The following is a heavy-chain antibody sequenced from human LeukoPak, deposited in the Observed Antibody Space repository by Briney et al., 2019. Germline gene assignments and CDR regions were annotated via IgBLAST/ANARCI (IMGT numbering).Heavy chain of an antibody. CDR2: IYYSGST. D-gene: IGHD1-26*01. Sequence: PSETLSLTCTVSGGSISSYYWSWIRQPPGKGLEWIGYIYYSGSTNYNPSLKSRVTISVDTSRNQFSLKLSSVTAADTAVYYCARRGKGFDYWGQGTLVTVSS. CDR1: GGSISSYY. J-gene: IGHJ4*02. V-gene: IGHV4-59*08. CDR3: ARRGKGFDY.